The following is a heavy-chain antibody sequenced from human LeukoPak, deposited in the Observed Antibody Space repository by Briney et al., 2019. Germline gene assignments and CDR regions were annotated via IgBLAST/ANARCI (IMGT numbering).Heavy chain of an antibody. Sequence: SQTLSLTCTVSGGSISSGGYYWSWIRQHPGKGLEWIGYIYYSGSTYYNPSLKSRVTISVDTSKNQFSLKLSSVTAADTAVYYGARVLRFSNSHRYVVFDYWGQGTLVTVSS. CDR1: GGSISSGGYY. CDR3: ARVLRFSNSHRYVVFDY. D-gene: IGHD3-3*01. CDR2: IYYSGST. V-gene: IGHV4-31*03. J-gene: IGHJ4*02.